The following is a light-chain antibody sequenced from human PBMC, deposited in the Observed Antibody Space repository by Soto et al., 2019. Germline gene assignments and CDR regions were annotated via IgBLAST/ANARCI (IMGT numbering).Light chain of an antibody. CDR1: QDINVY. J-gene: IGKJ4*01. Sequence: DIQMTQSPSSVSASICDTVTITCRASQDINVYLNWYQQKPGEVPKLLIYSASTLHSGVPSRFSGSGSGTEFTLTISSLQSEDFGVYYCQQYNNWPRATFGGGTKVDIK. CDR2: SAS. V-gene: IGKV1-9*01. CDR3: QQYNNWPRAT.